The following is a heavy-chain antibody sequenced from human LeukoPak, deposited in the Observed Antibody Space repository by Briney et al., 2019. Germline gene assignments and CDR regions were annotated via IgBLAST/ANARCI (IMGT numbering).Heavy chain of an antibody. CDR2: INPTGGST. CDR3: ARTLTLPNWFDP. Sequence: APVKVSCSPSVYTFTTYYLHWVPQAPGQGLEWMGIINPTGGSTSYAQKFQGRVTMTRDTSTSTVYMERSSLRSEDTAVYDCARTLTLPNWFDPWGQGTLVTVSS. D-gene: IGHD2-21*02. CDR1: VYTFTTYY. J-gene: IGHJ5*02. V-gene: IGHV1-46*01.